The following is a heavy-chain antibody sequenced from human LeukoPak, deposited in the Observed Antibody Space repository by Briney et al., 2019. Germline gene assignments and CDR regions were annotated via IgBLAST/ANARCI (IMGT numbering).Heavy chain of an antibody. D-gene: IGHD5-24*01. CDR2: ISYDGSNK. V-gene: IGHV3-30*18. CDR1: GFTFSSYG. J-gene: IGHJ4*02. Sequence: GGSLRLSCAASGFTFSSYGMHWVRQAPGKGLEWVAVISYDGSNKYYADSVKGRFTISRDNSKNTLYLQMNSLRAEDTAVYYCAKGEMATMTLDYWGQGTLVTVSS. CDR3: AKGEMATMTLDY.